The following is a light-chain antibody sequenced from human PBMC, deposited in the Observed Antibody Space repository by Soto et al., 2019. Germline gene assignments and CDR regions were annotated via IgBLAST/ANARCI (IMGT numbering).Light chain of an antibody. Sequence: QSVLTQPRSVSGSPGQSVTISCTGTSSVVGGYNYVSWYQQHPGKAPKLMIYDVSKRPSGVPDRFSGSKSGNTASLTISGLQAEDEADYYCCSYAGSPLYVFGTGTKATVL. J-gene: IGLJ1*01. CDR1: SSVVGGYNY. V-gene: IGLV2-11*01. CDR2: DVS. CDR3: CSYAGSPLYV.